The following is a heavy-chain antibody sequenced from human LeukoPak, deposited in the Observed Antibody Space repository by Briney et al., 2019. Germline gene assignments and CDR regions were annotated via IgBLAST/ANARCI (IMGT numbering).Heavy chain of an antibody. CDR3: ARRVIVVVPAATYYYGMDV. D-gene: IGHD2-2*01. CDR1: GYTFTSYG. Sequence: ASVTVSCKASGYTFTSYGVSWVRQAPGQGLEWMGWISAYNGNTNYAQKLQGRVTITTDTSTSTAYMELRSQRSDDTAVYYCARRVIVVVPAATYYYGMDVWGQGTTVTVSS. CDR2: ISAYNGNT. V-gene: IGHV1-18*01. J-gene: IGHJ6*02.